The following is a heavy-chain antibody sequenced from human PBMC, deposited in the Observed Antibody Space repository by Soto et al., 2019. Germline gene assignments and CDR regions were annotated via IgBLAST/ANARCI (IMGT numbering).Heavy chain of an antibody. CDR3: ARGRYGDY. CDR2: ISAHNGNT. D-gene: IGHD1-1*01. CDR1: GYGFTTYG. J-gene: IGHJ4*02. V-gene: IGHV1-18*01. Sequence: QVHLVQSGAEVKKPGASVTVSCKGSGYGFTTYGITWVRQAPGQGLEGMAWISAHNGNTNYAQKLQGRVTVTRDTSTSTAYMELRGLRSDDTAVYYCARGRYGDYCGQGALVTVSS.